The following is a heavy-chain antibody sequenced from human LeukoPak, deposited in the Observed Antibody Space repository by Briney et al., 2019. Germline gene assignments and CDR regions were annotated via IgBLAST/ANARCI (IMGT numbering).Heavy chain of an antibody. V-gene: IGHV4-34*01. CDR3: ARFSMPSYDFWSAYSPPPESVDY. CDR2: INHSGST. D-gene: IGHD3-3*01. CDR1: GGSFSGYY. J-gene: IGHJ4*02. Sequence: SETLSLTCAVYGGSFSGYYWSWIRQPPGKGLEWIGEINHSGSTNYNPSLKSRVTISVDTSKNQFSLKLSSVTAADTAVYYCARFSMPSYDFWSAYSPPPESVDYWGQGTLVTVSS.